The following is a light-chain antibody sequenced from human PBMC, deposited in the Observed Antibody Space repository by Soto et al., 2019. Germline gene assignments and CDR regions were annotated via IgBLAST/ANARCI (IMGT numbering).Light chain of an antibody. V-gene: IGLV1-44*01. J-gene: IGLJ3*02. CDR2: SSN. CDR3: AAWDDDLHVWL. Sequence: QSVLTQPPSVSATPGQGVILSCSGGDSNIGSTAVNWYQQLPGTSPRLLIYSSNQRHSGVPDRISGSKSGTSASLAISGLQSEDEADYYCAAWDDDLHVWLFGGGTKVTVL. CDR1: DSNIGSTA.